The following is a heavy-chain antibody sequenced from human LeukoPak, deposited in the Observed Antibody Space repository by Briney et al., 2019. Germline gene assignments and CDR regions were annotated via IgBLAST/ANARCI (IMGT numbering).Heavy chain of an antibody. Sequence: GGSLRLSCAASGFTFSSYWMSWVRQAPGKGLEWVAFIRYDGSNKYYADSVKGRFTISRDNSKNTLYLQMNSLRAEDTAVYYCARAPIFQSPGGWYFDLWGRGTLVTVSS. CDR2: IRYDGSNK. J-gene: IGHJ2*01. CDR1: GFTFSSYW. D-gene: IGHD3-9*01. CDR3: ARAPIFQSPGGWYFDL. V-gene: IGHV3-30*02.